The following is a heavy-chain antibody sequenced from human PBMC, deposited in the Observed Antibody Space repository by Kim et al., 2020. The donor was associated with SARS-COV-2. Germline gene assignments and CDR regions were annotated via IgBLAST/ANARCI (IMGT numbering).Heavy chain of an antibody. CDR3: AREDGYCSGGSCYPSGEFDP. CDR1: GGSISSYY. D-gene: IGHD2-15*01. Sequence: SETLSLTCTVSGGSISSYYWSWIRQPPGKGLEWIGYIYYSGSTNYNPSLKSRVTISVDTSKNQFSLKLSSVTAADTAVYYCAREDGYCSGGSCYPSGEFDPWGQGTLVTVSS. V-gene: IGHV4-59*01. J-gene: IGHJ5*02. CDR2: IYYSGST.